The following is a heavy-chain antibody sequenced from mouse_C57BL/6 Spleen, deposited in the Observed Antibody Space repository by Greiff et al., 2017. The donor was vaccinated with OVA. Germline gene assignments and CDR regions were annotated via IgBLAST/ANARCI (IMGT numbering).Heavy chain of an antibody. CDR2: IDPSDSYT. CDR3: ARGDSNYRYCDV. D-gene: IGHD2-5*01. J-gene: IGHJ1*03. CDR1: GYTFTSYW. Sequence: QVQLQQPGAELVKPGASVKLSCKASGYTFTSYWMQWVKQRPGQGLEWIGEIDPSDSYTNYNQKFKGKATLTVDTSSSTAYMQLSSLTSEDSAVYYCARGDSNYRYCDVWGTGTTVTVSS. V-gene: IGHV1-50*01.